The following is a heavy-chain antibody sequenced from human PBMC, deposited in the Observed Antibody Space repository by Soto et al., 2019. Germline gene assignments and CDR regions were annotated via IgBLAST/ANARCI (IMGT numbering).Heavy chain of an antibody. CDR1: GYSFTSYW. Sequence: GESLKISCKGSGYSFTSYWIGWVRQMPGKGLEWMGIIYAGDSDTRYSPPFQGQVTISADKSISTAYVQWSSLKASDTAMYYCARRYDTSDSRAFEVWGQETMDTVSS. CDR2: IYAGDSDT. V-gene: IGHV5-51*01. D-gene: IGHD3-22*01. CDR3: ARRYDTSDSRAFEV. J-gene: IGHJ3*01.